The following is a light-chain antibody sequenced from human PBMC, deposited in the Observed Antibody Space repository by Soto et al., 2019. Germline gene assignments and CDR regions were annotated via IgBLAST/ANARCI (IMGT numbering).Light chain of an antibody. CDR3: QAWDSSTAV. CDR1: KLGDKY. J-gene: IGLJ2*01. CDR2: QDS. Sequence: SYELTQPPSVSMYPGQTASITCSGDKLGDKYACWYQQKPGQSPVLVIYQDSKRPSGIPERFSGSNSGNTATLTISGTQAMDEADYYCQAWDSSTAVFGGGTKLTVL. V-gene: IGLV3-1*01.